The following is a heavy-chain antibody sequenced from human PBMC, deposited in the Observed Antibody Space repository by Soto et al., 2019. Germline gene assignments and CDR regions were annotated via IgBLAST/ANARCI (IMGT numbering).Heavy chain of an antibody. CDR3: AKDLRLTGTQRGPYYYYYGMDV. Sequence: PGGSLRLSCAASGFTFSSYGVHWVRQAPGKGLEWVAVISYDGSNKYYADSVKGRFTISRDNSKNTLYLQMNSLRAEDTAVYYCAKDLRLTGTQRGPYYYYYGMDVWGQGTTVTVSS. D-gene: IGHD1-7*01. CDR1: GFTFSSYG. V-gene: IGHV3-30*18. CDR2: ISYDGSNK. J-gene: IGHJ6*02.